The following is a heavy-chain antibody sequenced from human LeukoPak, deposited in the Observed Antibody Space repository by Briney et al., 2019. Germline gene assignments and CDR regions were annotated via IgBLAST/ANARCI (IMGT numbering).Heavy chain of an antibody. V-gene: IGHV3-23*01. D-gene: IGHD2-8*01. CDR3: AKMAGMEYGEYYFDS. CDR1: GFPFRNFA. CDR2: LGGTGYDI. Sequence: PGGSLRLFCTASGFPFRNFAMSWVRQAPGKGLEWVSGLGGTGYDIFYADSVKGRFTISRDNSKNTLYLQMNSLRAEDTAVYFCAKMAGMEYGEYYFDSWGQGTLLTVSS. J-gene: IGHJ4*02.